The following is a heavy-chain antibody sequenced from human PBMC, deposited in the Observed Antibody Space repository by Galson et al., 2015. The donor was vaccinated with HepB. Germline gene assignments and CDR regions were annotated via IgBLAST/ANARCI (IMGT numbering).Heavy chain of an antibody. CDR1: GFTFSSYS. V-gene: IGHV3-48*01. J-gene: IGHJ6*02. Sequence: SLRLSCAASGFTFSSYSMNWVRQAPGKGLEWVSYISSSSSTIYYADSVKGRFTISRDNAKNSLYLQMNSLRAEDTAVYYCASSGPSCHNSLLCYYYYGMDVWGQGTTVTVSS. CDR3: ASSGPSCHNSLLCYYYYGMDV. D-gene: IGHD2-2*02. CDR2: ISSSSSTI.